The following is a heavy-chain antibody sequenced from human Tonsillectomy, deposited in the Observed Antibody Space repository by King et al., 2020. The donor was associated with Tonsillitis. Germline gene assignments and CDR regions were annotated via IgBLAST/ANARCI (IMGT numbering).Heavy chain of an antibody. CDR2: ISSSSSTI. D-gene: IGHD2/OR15-2a*01. Sequence: VQLVESGGGLVQPGGSLRLSCAASGFTFSSYSMNWVRQAPGKGLEWVSYISSSSSTIYYADSVKGRFTISRDNAKNSLYLQMNSLRAEDTAVYYCARSTFGMDVWGQGPTVTVSS. CDR3: ARSTFGMDV. CDR1: GFTFSSYS. J-gene: IGHJ6*02. V-gene: IGHV3-48*01.